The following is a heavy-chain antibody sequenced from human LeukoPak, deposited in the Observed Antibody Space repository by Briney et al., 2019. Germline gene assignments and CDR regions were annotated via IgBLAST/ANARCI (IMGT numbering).Heavy chain of an antibody. Sequence: SETLSLTCSVSGGSISSRFYYWGWIRQPPGKGLEWIGSIHHSGSTYYNPSLKSRVTISVDTSQNQFSLKLSTVTAADTAVYFCARRASGTQHFDNWGQGTLVTVSS. D-gene: IGHD3-10*01. J-gene: IGHJ4*02. CDR2: IHHSGST. V-gene: IGHV4-39*01. CDR3: ARRASGTQHFDN. CDR1: GGSISSRFYY.